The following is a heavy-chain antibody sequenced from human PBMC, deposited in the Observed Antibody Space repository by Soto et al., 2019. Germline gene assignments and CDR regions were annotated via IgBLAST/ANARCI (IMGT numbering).Heavy chain of an antibody. CDR3: AKTRGAMIYAISVYGMDV. Sequence: EVQLLESGGGFIHPGGSLRLSCAASGFSFSSFAMNWVRQAPGKGLEWVSIISGSADSTFYADSVKGRFTISRDNSKSTLYLQINSLRAEATAVYYGAKTRGAMIYAISVYGMDVWGQGTTVTVSS. CDR1: GFSFSSFA. D-gene: IGHD2-8*01. CDR2: ISGSADST. V-gene: IGHV3-23*01. J-gene: IGHJ6*02.